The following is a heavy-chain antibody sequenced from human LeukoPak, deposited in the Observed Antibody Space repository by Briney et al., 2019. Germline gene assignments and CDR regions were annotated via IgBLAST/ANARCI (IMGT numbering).Heavy chain of an antibody. CDR1: EDSVSSNSAA. D-gene: IGHD3-22*01. Sequence: SQTLSLTCAISEDSVSSNSAAWNWIRQSPSRGLEWLGRTYYRSKWYNDYAVSVKSRITINPDTSKNQFSLQLNSVTPEDTAVYYCAKADTYYDSSGYWSYYYGMDVWGQGTTVTVSS. V-gene: IGHV6-1*01. J-gene: IGHJ6*02. CDR2: TYYRSKWYN. CDR3: AKADTYYDSSGYWSYYYGMDV.